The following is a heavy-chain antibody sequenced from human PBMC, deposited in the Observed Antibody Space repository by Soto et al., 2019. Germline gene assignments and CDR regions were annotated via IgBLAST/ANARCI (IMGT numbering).Heavy chain of an antibody. J-gene: IGHJ6*02. Sequence: QVQLVQSGAEVKKPGASVKVSCKASGYTFTTYDISWVRQAPGQGLEWMGRISTYNGNTNYPQSLQGRLTMTTDTSTTTAYXELRXXRSDXXAVXXXXXXXXXXXXXXXXXXXXXDVXGQGTTVTVSS. CDR1: GYTFTTYD. CDR2: ISTYNGNT. CDR3: XXXXXXXXXXXXXXXXXXDV. V-gene: IGHV1-18*01.